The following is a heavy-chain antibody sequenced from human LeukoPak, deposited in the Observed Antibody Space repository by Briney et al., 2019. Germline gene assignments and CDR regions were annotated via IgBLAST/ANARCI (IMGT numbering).Heavy chain of an antibody. J-gene: IGHJ5*02. CDR2: INHSGST. CDR3: ARGRGRFDP. CDR1: GGSISSSSYY. V-gene: IGHV4-39*07. Sequence: SETLSLTCTVSGGSISSSSYYWGWIRQPPGKGLEWIGEINHSGSTNYNPSLKSRVTISVDTSKNQFSLKLSSVTAADTAAYYCARGRGRFDPWGQGTLVTVSS.